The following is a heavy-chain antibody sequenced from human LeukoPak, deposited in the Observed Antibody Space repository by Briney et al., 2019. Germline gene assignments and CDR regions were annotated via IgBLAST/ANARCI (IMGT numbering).Heavy chain of an antibody. V-gene: IGHV1-8*03. CDR1: GYTFINHD. Sequence: ASVKVSCKGYGYTFINHDIDWVRQAAGQGLEWMGWMNSNSGNTGYAQKFQGRVTITRDTSASTAYMELSSLRSEDTAVYYCARTGAVWFGESPFDYWGQGTLVTVSS. J-gene: IGHJ4*02. D-gene: IGHD3-10*01. CDR3: ARTGAVWFGESPFDY. CDR2: MNSNSGNT.